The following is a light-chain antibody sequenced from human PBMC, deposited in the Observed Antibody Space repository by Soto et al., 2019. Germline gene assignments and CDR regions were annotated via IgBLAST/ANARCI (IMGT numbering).Light chain of an antibody. J-gene: IGLJ1*01. CDR2: GVN. CDR1: SSDFGDDKY. CDR3: SSYTSSSTYV. Sequence: QTVVTQPASVSGSPGQSITVSCTGSSSDFGDDKYVSWYQQQPGKGPNLLIYGVNSRPSGISNRFSGSKSGNTASLTISGLQAEDEADYYCSSYTSSSTYVFGTGTKLTVL. V-gene: IGLV2-14*01.